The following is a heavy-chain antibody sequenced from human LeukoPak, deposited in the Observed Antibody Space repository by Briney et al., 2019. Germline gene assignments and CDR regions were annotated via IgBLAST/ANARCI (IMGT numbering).Heavy chain of an antibody. CDR2: ISAYNGNT. CDR3: ARVDPIVATIPGGLDY. J-gene: IGHJ4*02. V-gene: IGHV1-18*01. Sequence: ASVKVSCKASGYTFTSYGISWVRQAPGQGLEWMGWISAYNGNTNYAQKLQGRVTMTTDTSTSTAYMELRGLRSDDTAVYYCARVDPIVATIPGGLDYWGQGTLVTVSS. CDR1: GYTFTSYG. D-gene: IGHD5-12*01.